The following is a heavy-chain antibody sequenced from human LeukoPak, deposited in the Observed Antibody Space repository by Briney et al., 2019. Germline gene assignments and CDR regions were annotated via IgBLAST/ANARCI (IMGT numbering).Heavy chain of an antibody. CDR3: ARDNSVRDEAWWFNP. CDR1: GYTFTSYA. Sequence: ASVKVSFKASGYTFTSYAMHWVRQAPGQRLEWMGWINAGNGNTKYSQEFQGRVTITRDTSASTAYMELSSLRSEDMAVYYCARDNSVRDEAWWFNPWGQGTLVTVSS. D-gene: IGHD5-24*01. V-gene: IGHV1-3*03. J-gene: IGHJ5*02. CDR2: INAGNGNT.